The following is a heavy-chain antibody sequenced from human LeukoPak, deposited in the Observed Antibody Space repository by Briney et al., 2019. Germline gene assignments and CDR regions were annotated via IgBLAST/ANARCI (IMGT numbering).Heavy chain of an antibody. J-gene: IGHJ4*02. D-gene: IGHD6-19*01. CDR2: IYPGDSDT. CDR1: GYSFTSYW. Sequence: GESLKISCKGSGYSFTSYWIGWVRQVPGKGREWMGIIYPGDSDTRYSPSFQGQVTISADKSISTAYLQWSSLKASDTAMYYCARVESGWMLNPNYWGQGTLVTVSS. CDR3: ARVESGWMLNPNY. V-gene: IGHV5-51*01.